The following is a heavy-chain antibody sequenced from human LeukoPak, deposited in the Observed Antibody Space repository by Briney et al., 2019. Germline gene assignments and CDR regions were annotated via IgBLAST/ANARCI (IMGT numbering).Heavy chain of an antibody. J-gene: IGHJ4*02. V-gene: IGHV4-39*01. CDR3: ARTLLGYYDSGGAIDY. D-gene: IGHD3-22*01. CDR2: IYYSGST. CDR1: GGSISSSSYY. Sequence: SETLSLTCTVSGGSISSSSYYWGWIRQPPGKGLEWVGSIYYSGSTYYNPSLKSRVTISVDTSKNQFSLKLSSVTAADTAVYYCARTLLGYYDSGGAIDYWGQGTLVTVPS.